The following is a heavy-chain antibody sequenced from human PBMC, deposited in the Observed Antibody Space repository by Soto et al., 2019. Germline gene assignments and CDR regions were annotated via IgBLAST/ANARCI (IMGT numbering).Heavy chain of an antibody. CDR1: GDSINKYY. CDR2: ISDSGTP. J-gene: IGHJ6*02. CDR3: ARGTKYYYQGMDV. Sequence: PSETLSLTCTVSGDSINKYYWTWILQPPGKALKWIAYISDSGTPSYNPSLKSRLTISAHTSQNQFSLKLKSVTAADTAVYYCARGTKYYYQGMDVWGQGTTVTVSS. V-gene: IGHV4-59*01.